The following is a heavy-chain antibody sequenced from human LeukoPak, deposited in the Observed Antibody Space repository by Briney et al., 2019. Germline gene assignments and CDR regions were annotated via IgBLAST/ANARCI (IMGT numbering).Heavy chain of an antibody. J-gene: IGHJ1*01. V-gene: IGHV3-9*01. CDR2: ISWNSGSI. CDR3: AKDISTRPKYFQH. CDR1: GFTFDDYA. Sequence: GGSLRLSCAASGFTFDDYAMHWVRPAPGKGLEWVSGISWNSGSIGYADSVKGRFTISRDNAKNSLYLQMNSLRAEDTALYYCAKDISTRPKYFQHWGQGTLVTVSS.